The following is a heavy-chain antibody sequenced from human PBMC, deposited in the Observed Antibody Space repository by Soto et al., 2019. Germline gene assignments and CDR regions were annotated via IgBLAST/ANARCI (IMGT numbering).Heavy chain of an antibody. D-gene: IGHD6-13*01. CDR1: GFTVSSNY. J-gene: IGHJ4*02. V-gene: IGHV3-53*01. Sequence: GGSLRLSCAASGFTVSSNYMSWVRQAPGKGLEWVSVIYSGGSTYYADSVKGRFTISRDNSKNTLYLQMNSLRAEDTAVYYCASQGYSSSWDLDYWGQGTLVTVSS. CDR3: ASQGYSSSWDLDY. CDR2: IYSGGST.